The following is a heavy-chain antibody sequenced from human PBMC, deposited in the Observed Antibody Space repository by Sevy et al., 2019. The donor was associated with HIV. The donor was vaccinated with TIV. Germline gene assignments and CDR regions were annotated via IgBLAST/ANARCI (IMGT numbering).Heavy chain of an antibody. CDR1: GFTFNIYA. V-gene: IGHV3-30*04. CDR3: ARDPSKSPYSSSWYYFDY. CDR2: ISYDGSNK. J-gene: IGHJ4*02. D-gene: IGHD6-13*01. Sequence: GGSPRLSCAASGFTFNIYAMHWVRQAPGKGLEWVAVISYDGSNKYYADSVKGRFTISRDNSKNTLYLQMNSLRAEDTAVYYCARDPSKSPYSSSWYYFDYWGQGTLVTVSS.